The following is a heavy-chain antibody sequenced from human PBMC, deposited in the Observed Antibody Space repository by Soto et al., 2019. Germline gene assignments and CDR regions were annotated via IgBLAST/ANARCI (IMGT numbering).Heavy chain of an antibody. D-gene: IGHD3-22*01. Sequence: ASVKVSCKSSGYTFTIYGISWVRQAPGQGLEWMGWISAYNGNTNYAQKLQGRVTMTTDTSTSTAYTELRSLRSDDTAVYYCARDLFHDSSAGVAFDIWGQETMVTVSS. CDR3: ARDLFHDSSAGVAFDI. J-gene: IGHJ3*02. CDR2: ISAYNGNT. CDR1: GYTFTIYG. V-gene: IGHV1-18*01.